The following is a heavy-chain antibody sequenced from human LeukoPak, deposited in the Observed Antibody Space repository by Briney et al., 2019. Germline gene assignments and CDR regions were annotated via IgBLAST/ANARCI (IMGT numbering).Heavy chain of an antibody. CDR3: ARSSGGSYYYYYYGMDV. D-gene: IGHD1-26*01. Sequence: ASVNVSCKASGYTFTGYYMHWVRQAPGQGLEWMGRINPNSGGTNYAQKFQGRVTMTRDTSISTAYMELSRLRSDDTAVYYCARSSGGSYYYYYYGMDVWGQGTTVTVSS. CDR2: INPNSGGT. J-gene: IGHJ6*02. V-gene: IGHV1-2*06. CDR1: GYTFTGYY.